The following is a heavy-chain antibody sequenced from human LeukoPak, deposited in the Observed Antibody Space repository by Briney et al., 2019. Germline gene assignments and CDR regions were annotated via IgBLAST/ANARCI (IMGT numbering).Heavy chain of an antibody. CDR3: ARDSITIFGVPGGWFDP. CDR1: GYSISSGYY. J-gene: IGHJ5*02. Sequence: SETLSLTCAVSGYSISSGYYWGWIRQPPGKGLEWIGSIYHSGSTYYNPSLKSRVTISVDTSKNQFSLKLSSVTAADTAVYYCARDSITIFGVPGGWFDPWGQGTLVTVSS. D-gene: IGHD3-3*01. V-gene: IGHV4-38-2*02. CDR2: IYHSGST.